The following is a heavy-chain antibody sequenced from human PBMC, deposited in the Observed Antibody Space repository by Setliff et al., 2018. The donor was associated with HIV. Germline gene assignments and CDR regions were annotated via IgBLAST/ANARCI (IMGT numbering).Heavy chain of an antibody. CDR3: ARDSELGLNYHYGMDV. CDR1: GGSISSYY. CDR2: IYNSENT. D-gene: IGHD1-26*01. V-gene: IGHV4-4*07. J-gene: IGHJ6*02. Sequence: LSLTCTVSGGSISSYYWSWIRQPAGKGLEWIGRIYNSENTNYNPSLKSRVTMSVDTSKNQFSLKLSSVTAADTAVYYCARDSELGLNYHYGMDVWGQGTKVTVSS.